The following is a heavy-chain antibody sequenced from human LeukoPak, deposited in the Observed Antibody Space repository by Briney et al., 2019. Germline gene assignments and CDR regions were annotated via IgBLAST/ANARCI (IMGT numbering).Heavy chain of an antibody. D-gene: IGHD1-26*01. J-gene: IGHJ6*02. CDR3: TGTHYYYYYGMDV. Sequence: PGGSLRLSCAASGFTFSNAWMNWVRQAPGKGLEWVGRIKSKTDGGTTDYAAPVKGRFTISRDDSKNTLYLQMNSLKTEDTAVYYCTGTHYYYYYGMDVWGQGTTVTVSS. V-gene: IGHV3-15*07. CDR2: IKSKTDGGTT. CDR1: GFTFSNAW.